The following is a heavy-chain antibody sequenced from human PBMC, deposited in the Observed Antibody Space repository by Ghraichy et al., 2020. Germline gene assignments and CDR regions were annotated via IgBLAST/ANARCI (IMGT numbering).Heavy chain of an antibody. J-gene: IGHJ6*03. Sequence: SETLSLTCTVSGGSISSYYWSWIRQPPGKGLEWIGYIYYSGSTNYNPSLKSRVTISVDTSKNQFSLKLSSVTAADTAVYYCARIGGSYLYYYYMDVWGKGTTVTVSS. CDR1: GGSISSYY. CDR3: ARIGGSYLYYYYMDV. CDR2: IYYSGST. D-gene: IGHD1-26*01. V-gene: IGHV4-59*01.